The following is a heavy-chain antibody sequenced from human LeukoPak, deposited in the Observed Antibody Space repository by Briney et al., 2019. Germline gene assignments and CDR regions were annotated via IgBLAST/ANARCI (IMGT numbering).Heavy chain of an antibody. J-gene: IGHJ4*02. CDR2: ISYDGSNK. CDR1: GFTFSRDG. D-gene: IGHD3-9*01. Sequence: GGSLRLSCAASGFTFSRDGMHWVRQAPAKGLKWLAVISYDGSNKYYVDSVKGRFTISKDNSKNTLYLQMNSLRAEDTAVYYCAKDRDILTGYLDYWGQGTLVTVSS. V-gene: IGHV3-30*18. CDR3: AKDRDILTGYLDY.